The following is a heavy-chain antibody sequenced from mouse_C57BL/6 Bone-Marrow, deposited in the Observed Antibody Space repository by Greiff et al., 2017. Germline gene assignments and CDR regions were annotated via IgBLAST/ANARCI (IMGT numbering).Heavy chain of an antibody. Sequence: EVKLVESGPELVKPGASVKISCKASGYTFTDYYMHWVKQRPEQGLEWIGRIDPEDGDTEYAPKFQGKATMTADTSSNTAYLQLSSLTSEDTAVYYCTTGGYGSHYWGQGTTLTVSS. V-gene: IGHV14-1*01. CDR3: TTGGYGSHY. D-gene: IGHD1-1*01. CDR1: GYTFTDYY. J-gene: IGHJ2*01. CDR2: IDPEDGDT.